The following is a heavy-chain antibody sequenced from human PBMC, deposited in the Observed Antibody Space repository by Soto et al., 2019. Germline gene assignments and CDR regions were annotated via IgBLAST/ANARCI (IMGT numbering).Heavy chain of an antibody. CDR1: GGSIIDYY. Sequence: SETLSLTCTVSGGSIIDYYWSWIRQPPGKGLEWIGYIYYSGTTDYSPSLKSRVTISVDTSKNQFSLKLSSVTAADSTIYYCARQSGGYYYYGMDVWGQGTTVTVSS. D-gene: IGHD1-26*01. J-gene: IGHJ6*02. V-gene: IGHV4-59*08. CDR2: IYYSGTT. CDR3: ARQSGGYYYYGMDV.